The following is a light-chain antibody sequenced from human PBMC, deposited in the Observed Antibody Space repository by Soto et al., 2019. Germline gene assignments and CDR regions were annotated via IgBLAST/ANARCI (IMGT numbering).Light chain of an antibody. CDR1: SSNIGGNS. Sequence: QSVLTQPPSAYGTPGQRVTISCSGSSSNIGGNSVNWYQHLPGTAPKILMYSDDERPSGVPDRFSGSKSGTSASLAISGLQSEDEADYYCAAWDDNLNGPVFGGGTKVTVL. V-gene: IGLV1-44*01. CDR3: AAWDDNLNGPV. CDR2: SDD. J-gene: IGLJ2*01.